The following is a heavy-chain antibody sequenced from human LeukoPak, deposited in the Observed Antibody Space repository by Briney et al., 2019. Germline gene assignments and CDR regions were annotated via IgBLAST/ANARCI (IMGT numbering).Heavy chain of an antibody. CDR1: GYTFTSYA. J-gene: IGHJ3*02. CDR2: INAGNGNT. V-gene: IGHV1-3*01. CDR3: ARRLLGATDASDI. Sequence: ASVKVSCKASGYTFTSYAMHWVRQAPGQRLEWMGWINAGNGNTKYSQKFQGRVTITRDTSASTAYMELSSLRSEDTVVYYCARRLLGATDASDIWGQGTMVTVSS. D-gene: IGHD1-26*01.